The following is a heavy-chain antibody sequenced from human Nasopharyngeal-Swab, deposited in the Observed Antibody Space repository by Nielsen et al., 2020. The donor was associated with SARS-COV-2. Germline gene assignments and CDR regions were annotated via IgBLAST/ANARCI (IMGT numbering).Heavy chain of an antibody. CDR3: ARAGLRYDAFDI. D-gene: IGHD3-9*01. Sequence: GHAARKGLEWVAVISYDGSNKYYADSVKGRFTISRDNAKNSLYLQMNSLRAEDTAVYYCARAGLRYDAFDIWGQGTMVTVSS. CDR2: ISYDGSNK. J-gene: IGHJ3*02. V-gene: IGHV3-33*05.